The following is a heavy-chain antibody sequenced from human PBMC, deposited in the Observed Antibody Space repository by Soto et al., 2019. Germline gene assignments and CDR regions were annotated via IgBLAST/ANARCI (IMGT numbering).Heavy chain of an antibody. Sequence: QMQLVQSGPEVKKPGTSVKVSCKASGFTFTTSAVQWVRQARGQRLEWIGWIVVGSGNTNYAQKFQERVTITRDMSTSTAYIELSSLRSEDTAVYYCAASLSRRGYCSGCSCSSPLDYWGQGTLVTVSS. CDR3: AASLSRRGYCSGCSCSSPLDY. J-gene: IGHJ4*02. CDR2: IVVGSGNT. D-gene: IGHD2-15*01. V-gene: IGHV1-58*01. CDR1: GFTFTTSA.